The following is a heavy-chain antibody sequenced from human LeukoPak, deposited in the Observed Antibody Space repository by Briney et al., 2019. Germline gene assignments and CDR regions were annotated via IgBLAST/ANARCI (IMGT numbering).Heavy chain of an antibody. Sequence: PGGSLRLSCAASGCTFSDYYMSWIRQAPGKGLEWVAYISSSGSTIYYADSVKGRFTISRDNAKNSLYLQMNSLRAEDTSVYYCAGDGDYGVMDVWGKGTTVTVSS. CDR3: AGDGDYGVMDV. CDR2: ISSSGSTI. J-gene: IGHJ6*03. CDR1: GCTFSDYY. V-gene: IGHV3-11*01. D-gene: IGHD4-17*01.